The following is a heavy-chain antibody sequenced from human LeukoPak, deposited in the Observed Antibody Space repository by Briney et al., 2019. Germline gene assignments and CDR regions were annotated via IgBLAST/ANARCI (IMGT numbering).Heavy chain of an antibody. D-gene: IGHD3-22*01. CDR3: AKDYYESSDILGGYFDY. J-gene: IGHJ4*02. Sequence: PGGSPRPFWSAPGFSFCSYALHWVRQASGEGLEWVSAVCGSGTITNSADSVKGRFTISRGNSKNTLYLQMNSLRAEDTAVYYCAKDYYESSDILGGYFDYWGQGSLVTVS. CDR1: GFSFCSYA. CDR2: VCGSGTIT. V-gene: IGHV3-23*01.